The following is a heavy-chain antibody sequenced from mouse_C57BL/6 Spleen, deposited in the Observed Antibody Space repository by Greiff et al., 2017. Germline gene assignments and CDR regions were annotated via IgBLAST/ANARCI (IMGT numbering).Heavy chain of an antibody. J-gene: IGHJ4*01. V-gene: IGHV1-19*01. Sequence: SGPVLVKPGASVKMSCKASGYTFTDYYMNWVKQSHGKSLEWIGVINPYNGGTSYNQKFKGKATLTVDKSSSTAYMELNSLTSEDSAVYYCARGSYYYAMDYWGQGTSVTVSS. CDR3: ARGSYYYAMDY. CDR2: INPYNGGT. CDR1: GYTFTDYY.